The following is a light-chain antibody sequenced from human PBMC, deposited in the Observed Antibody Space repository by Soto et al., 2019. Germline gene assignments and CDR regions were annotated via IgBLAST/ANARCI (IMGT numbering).Light chain of an antibody. V-gene: IGLV2-23*01. J-gene: IGLJ1*01. CDR1: SSDVGSYNL. Sequence: QSVLTQPASVSGSPGQSITISCTGTSSDVGSYNLVSWYQQHPGKAPKLMIYEGSKRPSGVSNRFSGSKSGNTASLTISGLQAEDEADYYCCLYAGSSTFYVFGTGTKVTAL. CDR2: EGS. CDR3: CLYAGSSTFYV.